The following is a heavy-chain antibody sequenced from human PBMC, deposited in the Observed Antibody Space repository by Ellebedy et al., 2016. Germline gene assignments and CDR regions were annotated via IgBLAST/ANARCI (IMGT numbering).Heavy chain of an antibody. D-gene: IGHD2-15*01. Sequence: ASVKVSCKASRGSNYAITWVRQAPGPGLEWMGGIIPMFGTTNYAQKFQGRLTITADESTSTAYMELSSLRSEDLALYYCASGGRGYFDLWGRGTLVTVST. CDR1: RGSNYA. CDR3: ASGGRGYFDL. J-gene: IGHJ2*01. V-gene: IGHV1-69*13. CDR2: IIPMFGTT.